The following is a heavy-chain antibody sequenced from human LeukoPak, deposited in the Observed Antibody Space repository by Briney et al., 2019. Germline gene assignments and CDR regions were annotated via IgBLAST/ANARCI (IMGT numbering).Heavy chain of an antibody. CDR3: AKEWTSAAGTASWFDP. D-gene: IGHD1-7*01. Sequence: GGSLRLSCAASGFTFSSYGMHWVRQAPGKGLEWVAFIRYDGSNKYYADSVKGRFTISRDNSKNTLYLQMNSLRAEDTAVYYCAKEWTSAAGTASWFDPWGQGTLVTVSS. J-gene: IGHJ5*02. CDR1: GFTFSSYG. V-gene: IGHV3-30*02. CDR2: IRYDGSNK.